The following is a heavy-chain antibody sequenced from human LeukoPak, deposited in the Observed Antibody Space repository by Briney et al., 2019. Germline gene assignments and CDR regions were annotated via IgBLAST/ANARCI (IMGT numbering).Heavy chain of an antibody. CDR2: ISTSSSYT. D-gene: IGHD5-18*01. J-gene: IGHJ4*02. Sequence: GGSLRLSCAASGFTFSTYSMNWVRQAPGKGLEWVSSISTSSSYTYYADSVKGRFTISRDNAKNSLYLQMNSLRAEDTAVYYCARVSRGYNYGYVDCWGQGTLVTVSS. CDR3: ARVSRGYNYGYVDC. V-gene: IGHV3-21*01. CDR1: GFTFSTYS.